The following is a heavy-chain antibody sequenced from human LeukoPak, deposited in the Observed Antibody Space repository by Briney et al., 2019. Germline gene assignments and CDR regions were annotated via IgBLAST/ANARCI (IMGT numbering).Heavy chain of an antibody. CDR2: IKEDGSEK. Sequence: GGSLRLSCAASGFTFSGYWMSWVRQAPGKGLEWVANIKEDGSEKYYMDSVKGRFTISRDNAKNSLYLQMDSLRVEDTAVYYCARDPAAADHWGQGTLVAVSP. D-gene: IGHD6-25*01. V-gene: IGHV3-7*01. J-gene: IGHJ4*02. CDR1: GFTFSGYW. CDR3: ARDPAAADH.